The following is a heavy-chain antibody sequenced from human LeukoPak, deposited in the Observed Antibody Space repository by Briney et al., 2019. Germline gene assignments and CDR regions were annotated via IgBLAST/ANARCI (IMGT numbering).Heavy chain of an antibody. CDR1: GYSISSDYY. D-gene: IGHD3-3*01. J-gene: IGHJ5*02. V-gene: IGHV4-38-2*02. CDR2: VHHSGRT. CDR3: ARDHLANLASRLFDP. Sequence: SETLSLTCTVSGYSISSDYYWGWLRQPPGKGLEWIGSVHHSGRTYYNPSLKSRVTISVDTSKSQFSLKLNSVTAADTAVYYCARDHLANLASRLFDPWGQGSLVTVSS.